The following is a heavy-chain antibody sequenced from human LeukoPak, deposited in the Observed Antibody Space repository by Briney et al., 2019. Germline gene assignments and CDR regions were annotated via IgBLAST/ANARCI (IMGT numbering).Heavy chain of an antibody. CDR3: ARGRRTVTTSGHYYYGMDV. D-gene: IGHD4-17*01. CDR1: GGSFSGYY. CDR2: INHSGST. Sequence: SETLSLTCAVYGGSFSGYYWSWIRQPPGKGLEWIGEINHSGSTNYNPSLKSRVTISVDTSKNQFSLKLSSVTAADTAVYYCARGRRTVTTSGHYYYGMDVWGQGTTVTVSS. J-gene: IGHJ6*02. V-gene: IGHV4-34*01.